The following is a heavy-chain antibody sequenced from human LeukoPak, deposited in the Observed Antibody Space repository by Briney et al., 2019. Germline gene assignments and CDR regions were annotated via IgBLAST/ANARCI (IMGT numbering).Heavy chain of an antibody. J-gene: IGHJ4*02. V-gene: IGHV3-23*01. CDR2: ISGSGGST. CDR3: AKLQGGYSYGLGY. CDR1: GFTFSSYA. Sequence: GGSLRLSCAASGFTFSSYAMSWVRQAPGKGLEWVSAISGSGGSTYYADSVKGRFTISRDNSKNTLYLQMNSLRAEDTAVYCCAKLQGGYSYGLGYWGQGTLLTVSS. D-gene: IGHD5-18*01.